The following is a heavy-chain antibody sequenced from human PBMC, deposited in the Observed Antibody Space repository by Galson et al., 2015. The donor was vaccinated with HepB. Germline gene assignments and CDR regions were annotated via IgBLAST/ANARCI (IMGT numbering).Heavy chain of an antibody. Sequence: TLPLTCTVSGGSISSGSYYWSWIRLPAGKGLEWIGRIYSSGSTNYNPSLKSRVTMSVDTSKNQFSLKVSSVVATDTAVYYCARAVSSSWATFDYWGQGALVTVSS. J-gene: IGHJ4*02. CDR3: ARAVSSSWATFDY. D-gene: IGHD6-13*01. CDR2: IYSSGST. V-gene: IGHV4-61*02. CDR1: GGSISSGSYY.